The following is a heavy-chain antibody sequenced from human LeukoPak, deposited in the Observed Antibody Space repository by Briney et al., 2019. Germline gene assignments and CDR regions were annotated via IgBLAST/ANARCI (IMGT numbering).Heavy chain of an antibody. CDR2: ITSGSGSNV. CDR1: GITLSSHA. CDR3: ARHGSWSFDY. J-gene: IGHJ4*02. Sequence: GGSLRLSCAVSGITLSSHAMSWVRQAPGKGLEWVSAITSGSGSNVYYTDSLKGRFTISRDNSKNTLYLHMNSLRAEDTAVYYCARHGSWSFDYWGQGTLLTVSA. D-gene: IGHD6-13*01. V-gene: IGHV3-23*01.